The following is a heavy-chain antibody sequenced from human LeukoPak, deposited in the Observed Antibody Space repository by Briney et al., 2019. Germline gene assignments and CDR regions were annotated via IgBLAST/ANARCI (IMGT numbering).Heavy chain of an antibody. CDR3: AKDWGTTGTSGWLFDH. CDR1: GFNFRSYG. CDR2: ISHGGSDK. J-gene: IGHJ4*02. Sequence: GGSLRLSCAASGFNFRSYGMHWVRQAPGKGLEWVAAISHGGSDKYYADSVKGRFTISRDNSENTLYVQMNSLRSEDTAVYYCAKDWGTTGTSGWLFDHWGQGTLVTVSS. V-gene: IGHV3-30*18. D-gene: IGHD1-1*01.